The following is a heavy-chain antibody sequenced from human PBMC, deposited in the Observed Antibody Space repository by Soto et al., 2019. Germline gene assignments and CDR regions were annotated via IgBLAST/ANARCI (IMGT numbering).Heavy chain of an antibody. CDR1: GGSINTVGYY. D-gene: IGHD6-25*01. J-gene: IGHJ6*02. Sequence: SETLSLTCSVSGGSINTVGYYWTWIRQQPGKGLEWIGYIYYSGSRDYNPSLKSRVSMSVDASKNQFSLNLTSVTAADTAVYYCVKESGGYDSSTRYGLDVWGQGTTVTVSS. CDR2: IYYSGSR. V-gene: IGHV4-31*03. CDR3: VKESGGYDSSTRYGLDV.